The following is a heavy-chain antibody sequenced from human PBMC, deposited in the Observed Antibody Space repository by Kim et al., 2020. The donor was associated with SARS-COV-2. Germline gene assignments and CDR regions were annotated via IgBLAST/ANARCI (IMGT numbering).Heavy chain of an antibody. CDR3: ARGYSSGWYDY. CDR2: I. Sequence: IHYADSVKGRFTISRDNANNSLYLQMNSLRAEDTAVYYCARGYSSGWYDYWGQGTLVTVSS. V-gene: IGHV3-21*01. J-gene: IGHJ4*02. D-gene: IGHD6-19*01.